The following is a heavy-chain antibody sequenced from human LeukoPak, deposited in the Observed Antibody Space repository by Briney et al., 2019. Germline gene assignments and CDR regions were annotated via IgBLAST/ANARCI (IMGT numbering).Heavy chain of an antibody. D-gene: IGHD3-9*01. CDR1: GFTFSSYW. V-gene: IGHV3-7*01. CDR3: ARVIQEYYDILTGYRGLSHYMDV. J-gene: IGHJ6*03. Sequence: GGSLRLSCAASGFTFSSYWMSWVRQAPGKWLEWVANIKQDGSEKYYVDSVKGRFTISRDNAKNSLYLQMNSLRAEDAAVYYCARVIQEYYDILTGYRGLSHYMDVWGKGTTVTVSS. CDR2: IKQDGSEK.